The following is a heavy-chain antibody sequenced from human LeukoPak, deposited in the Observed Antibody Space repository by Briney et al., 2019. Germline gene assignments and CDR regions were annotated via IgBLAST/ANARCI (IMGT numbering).Heavy chain of an antibody. Sequence: PGGSLRFSCAASGFTFSGSATSWVRQAPGKGLEWVSAISGNGAATFYADSVKGRFTISRDNSKNTLYLQMNSLKVEDTALYYCAKFSPYGGNSYWGQGTLVTVSS. D-gene: IGHD4-23*01. CDR2: ISGNGAAT. J-gene: IGHJ4*02. CDR1: GFTFSGSA. CDR3: AKFSPYGGNSY. V-gene: IGHV3-23*01.